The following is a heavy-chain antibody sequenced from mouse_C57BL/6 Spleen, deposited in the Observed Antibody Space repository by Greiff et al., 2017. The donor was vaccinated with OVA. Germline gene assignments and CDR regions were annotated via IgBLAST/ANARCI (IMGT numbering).Heavy chain of an antibody. J-gene: IGHJ4*01. D-gene: IGHD2-1*01. V-gene: IGHV1-61*01. CDR1: GYTFTSYW. CDR2: IYPSDSET. Sequence: QVQLQQSGAELVRPGSSVKLSCKASGYTFTSYWMDWVKQRPGQGLEWIGNIYPSDSETHYNQKFKDKATLTVDKSSSTAYMQLSSLTSEDSAVYYCARSRVGKGAMDYWGQGTSVTVSS. CDR3: ARSRVGKGAMDY.